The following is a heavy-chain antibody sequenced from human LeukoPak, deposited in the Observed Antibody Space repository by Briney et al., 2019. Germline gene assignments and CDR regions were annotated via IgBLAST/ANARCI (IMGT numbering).Heavy chain of an antibody. J-gene: IGHJ3*02. CDR1: GFTFSSYG. V-gene: IGHV3-48*03. D-gene: IGHD1-26*01. CDR2: INNSGSSI. Sequence: GGSLRLFCAASGFTFSSYGMNWVRQAPGKGPERVSYINNSGSSIYYADSVQGRFTISRDKVKKTLFLQMNSLRAEDAAVYEFVRDDAWELDGAFDIWGQGTMVTVSS. CDR3: VRDDAWELDGAFDI.